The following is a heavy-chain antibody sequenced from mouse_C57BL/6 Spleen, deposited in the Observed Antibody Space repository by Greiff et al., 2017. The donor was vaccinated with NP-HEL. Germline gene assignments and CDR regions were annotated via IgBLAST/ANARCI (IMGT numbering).Heavy chain of an antibody. CDR1: GYSFTGYY. D-gene: IGHD2-3*01. J-gene: IGHJ1*03. Sequence: VQLQQSGPDLVKPGASVKISCKASGYSFTGYYMNWVKQSPEKSLEWIGEINPSTGGTTYNQKFKAKATLTVDKSSSTAYMQLKSLTSEDSAVYYCARRSGYLDWYFDVWGTGTTVTVSS. V-gene: IGHV1-42*01. CDR2: INPSTGGT. CDR3: ARRSGYLDWYFDV.